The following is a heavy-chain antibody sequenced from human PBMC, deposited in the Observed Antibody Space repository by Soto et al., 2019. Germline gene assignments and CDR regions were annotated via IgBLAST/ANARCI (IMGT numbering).Heavy chain of an antibody. V-gene: IGHV4-59*02. CDR3: ARALYGSGVLDV. CDR2: IYYSGST. CDR1: GGSVTSYY. Sequence: SETLSLTCTVSGGSVTSYYWSCIRQPPGKTLEWIGTIYYSGSTNYNPSLKSRVTISVDTSKNQFSLKLGSVTAADTAVYFCARALYGSGVLDVWGQGTTVTVSS. J-gene: IGHJ6*02. D-gene: IGHD3-10*01.